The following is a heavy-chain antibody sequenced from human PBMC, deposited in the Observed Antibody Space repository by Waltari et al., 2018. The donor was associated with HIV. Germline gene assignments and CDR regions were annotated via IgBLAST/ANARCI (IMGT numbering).Heavy chain of an antibody. V-gene: IGHV1-3*01. CDR1: GYTFTSYA. J-gene: IGHJ6*02. Sequence: QVQLVQSGAEVKKPGASVKVSCKASGYTFTSYAMHWVRQAPGQRLEWMGWINAGNGNTKYSQKFQGRVTITRDTSASTAYMELSSLRSEDTAVYYCAKGDTAMVIGRYYYYGMDVWGQGTTVTVSS. CDR3: AKGDTAMVIGRYYYYGMDV. CDR2: INAGNGNT. D-gene: IGHD5-18*01.